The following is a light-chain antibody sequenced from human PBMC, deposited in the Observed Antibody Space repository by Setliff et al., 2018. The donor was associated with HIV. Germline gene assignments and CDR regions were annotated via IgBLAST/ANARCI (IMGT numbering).Light chain of an antibody. CDR1: SNDVGGYNF. J-gene: IGLJ1*01. CDR2: NVY. Sequence: QSALTQPASVSGSPGQSITISCTGSSNDVGGYNFVAWYQQHPGKVPKLIIYNVYNRPSGISSRFSGSKSGNTASLSISELRAEDETDYYCTSYTGGNTRIFGTGTKVTVL. CDR3: TSYTGGNTRI. V-gene: IGLV2-14*03.